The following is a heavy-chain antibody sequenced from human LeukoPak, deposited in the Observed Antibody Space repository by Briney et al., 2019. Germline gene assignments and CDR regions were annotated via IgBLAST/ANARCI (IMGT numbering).Heavy chain of an antibody. CDR2: ISYSGTT. V-gene: IGHV4-39*02. CDR1: GGSITSGSYY. Sequence: SETLSLTCTVSGGSITSGSYYWDWIRQPPGKGLEWIGTISYSGTTYYNPSLKSRVTISVDTSKNHFSLKLTSVTAADTAVYYCARLIAVAGDYWGQGTLVTVSS. J-gene: IGHJ4*02. D-gene: IGHD6-19*01. CDR3: ARLIAVAGDY.